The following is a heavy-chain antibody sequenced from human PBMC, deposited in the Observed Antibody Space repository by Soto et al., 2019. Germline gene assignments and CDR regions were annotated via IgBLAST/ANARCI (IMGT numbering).Heavy chain of an antibody. CDR3: ASSRITIFGVVTTDATRYYYYGMDV. CDR2: IIPIFGTA. D-gene: IGHD3-3*01. CDR1: GGTFSSYA. J-gene: IGHJ6*02. V-gene: IGHV1-69*13. Sequence: VKVSFKASGGTFSSYAISLVRQAPGQGLEWMGGIIPIFGTANYAQKFQGRVTITADESTSTAYMELSSLRSEDTAVYYCASSRITIFGVVTTDATRYYYYGMDVWGQGTTVTVSS.